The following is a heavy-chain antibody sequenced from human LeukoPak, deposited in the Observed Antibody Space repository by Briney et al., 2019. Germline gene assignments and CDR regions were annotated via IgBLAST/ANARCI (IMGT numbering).Heavy chain of an antibody. Sequence: GGSLRLSCAASGFTFSSYAMSWVRQAPGKGLEWVSAISGSGGSTYYADSVKGRFTISRDNSKNTLYLQMNSLRAEDTAVYYCARDRGNYYDSSGYYWDYWGQGTLVTVSS. J-gene: IGHJ4*02. CDR3: ARDRGNYYDSSGYYWDY. CDR1: GFTFSSYA. D-gene: IGHD3-22*01. CDR2: ISGSGGST. V-gene: IGHV3-23*01.